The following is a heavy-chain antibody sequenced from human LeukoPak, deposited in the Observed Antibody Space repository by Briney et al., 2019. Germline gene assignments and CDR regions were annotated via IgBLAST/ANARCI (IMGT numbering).Heavy chain of an antibody. D-gene: IGHD3-22*01. CDR3: ARVTAIVRVFDY. Sequence: SETLSLTCTVSGGSISSGDYYWSWIRQPPGKGLEWIGYIYYSGSTYYNPSLKSQVTISVDTSKNQFSLKLSSVTAADTAVYYCARVTAIVRVFDYWGQGTLVTVSS. V-gene: IGHV4-30-4*01. CDR2: IYYSGST. CDR1: GGSISSGDYY. J-gene: IGHJ4*02.